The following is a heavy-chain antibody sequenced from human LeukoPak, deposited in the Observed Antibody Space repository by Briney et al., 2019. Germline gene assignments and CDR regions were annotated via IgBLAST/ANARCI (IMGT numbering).Heavy chain of an antibody. CDR3: ARVATTTNPPQRPFDY. Sequence: SETLSLTCAVSGYSISSGYCWGWIRQPPGKGLEWIGSIYHSGSTYYNPSLKSRVTISVDTPKNQFSLKLSSVTAADTALYYCARVATTTNPPQRPFDYWGQGTLVTVSS. V-gene: IGHV4-38-2*01. D-gene: IGHD5-12*01. CDR2: IYHSGST. CDR1: GYSISSGYC. J-gene: IGHJ4*02.